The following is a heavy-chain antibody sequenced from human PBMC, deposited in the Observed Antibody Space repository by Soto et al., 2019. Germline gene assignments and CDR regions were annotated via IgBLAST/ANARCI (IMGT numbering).Heavy chain of an antibody. V-gene: IGHV4-39*07. CDR2: IYYSGST. CDR3: ARELGYCTNGVCYNWFDP. CDR1: GGSISSSSYY. Sequence: SETLSLTCTVSGGSISSSSYYWGWIRQPPGKGLEWIGSIYYSGSTNYNPSLKSRVTISVDTSKNQFSLKLSSVTAADTAVYYCARELGYCTNGVCYNWFDPWGQGTLVTVSS. J-gene: IGHJ5*02. D-gene: IGHD2-8*01.